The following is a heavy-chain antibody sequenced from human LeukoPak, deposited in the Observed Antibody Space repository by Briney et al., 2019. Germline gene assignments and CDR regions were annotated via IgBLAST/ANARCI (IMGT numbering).Heavy chain of an antibody. CDR2: ISKNGDST. V-gene: IGHV3-64*01. CDR3: ARMDYSDQFFQH. D-gene: IGHD4-17*01. Sequence: GGSLRLSCAASGFTFSSYAMHWIRQAPGKGLEYVSSISKNGDSTFHAISVKGRFTISRDNSKNTLYLQMGSLRPEDMAVYYCARMDYSDQFFQHWGQGSLVTVSS. CDR1: GFTFSSYA. J-gene: IGHJ1*01.